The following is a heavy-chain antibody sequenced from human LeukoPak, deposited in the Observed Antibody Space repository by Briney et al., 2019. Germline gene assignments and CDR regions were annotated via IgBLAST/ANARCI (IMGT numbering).Heavy chain of an antibody. Sequence: PGGSLRLSCAASGFTFRRNGMHWVRQAPGKGLEWVAVIWYDGSKKYYGDSVRGLFTISRDKSKNTLYLQMNSLRAQDTAVYYCARWLSDKIDRDGYLDYWGEGALVGV. CDR3: ARWLSDKIDRDGYLDY. CDR1: GFTFRRNG. J-gene: IGHJ4*02. D-gene: IGHD5-24*01. V-gene: IGHV3-33*08. CDR2: IWYDGSKK.